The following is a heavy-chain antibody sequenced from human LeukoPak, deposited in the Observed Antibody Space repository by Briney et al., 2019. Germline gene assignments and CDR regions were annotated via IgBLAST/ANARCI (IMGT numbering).Heavy chain of an antibody. CDR2: MNPNSGNT. CDR1: GYTFTSYD. CDR3: ARGVGATRSFYLGYYYYMDV. Sequence: ASVKVSCKASGYTFTSYDINWVRQATGQGLEWMGWMNPNSGNTGYAQKFQGRVTMTRNTSISTAYMELSSLRSEDTAVYYCARGVGATRSFYLGYYYYMDVWGKGTTVTVSS. J-gene: IGHJ6*03. D-gene: IGHD1-26*01. V-gene: IGHV1-8*01.